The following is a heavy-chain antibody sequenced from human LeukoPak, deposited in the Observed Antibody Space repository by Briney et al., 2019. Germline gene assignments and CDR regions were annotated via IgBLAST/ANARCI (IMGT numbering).Heavy chain of an antibody. CDR2: SSGSGGST. Sequence: PGGALRLSCASSGFTFSSYAMSWVRQAPGKGLEWVSASSGSGGSTYYADSVKRRFTISRDNSKNTLSLQMNSLRAEDTAGYYCARDYLYGGQGTLVTVSS. CDR1: GFTFSSYA. CDR3: ARDYLY. J-gene: IGHJ4*02. D-gene: IGHD3-16*02. V-gene: IGHV3-23*01.